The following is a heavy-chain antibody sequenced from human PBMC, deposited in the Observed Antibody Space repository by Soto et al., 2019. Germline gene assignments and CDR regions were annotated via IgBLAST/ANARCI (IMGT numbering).Heavy chain of an antibody. CDR3: ARGRKEWLFNHVGGWFDP. CDR2: IYYSGST. Sequence: SETLSLTCTVSGGSISSYYWSWIRQPPGKGLEWIGYIYYSGSTNYNPSLKSRVTISVDTSKNQFSLKLSSVTAADTAVYYCARGRKEWLFNHVGGWFDPWGQGTLVTVSS. CDR1: GGSISSYY. V-gene: IGHV4-59*01. D-gene: IGHD6-19*01. J-gene: IGHJ5*02.